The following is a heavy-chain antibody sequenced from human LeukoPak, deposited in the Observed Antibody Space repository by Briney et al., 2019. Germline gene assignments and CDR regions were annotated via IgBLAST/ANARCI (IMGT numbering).Heavy chain of an antibody. V-gene: IGHV3-30*18. CDR1: GFTFSSYG. CDR3: AKDRSGSYGIRFDY. CDR2: ISYDGSNK. Sequence: PGGSLRLSCAASGFTFSSYGMHWVRQAPGKGLEWVAVISYDGSNKYYADSVKGRFTISRDNSKNTLYLQMNSLRAEDTAVYYCAKDRSGSYGIRFDYWGQGTLVTVSS. J-gene: IGHJ4*02. D-gene: IGHD1-26*01.